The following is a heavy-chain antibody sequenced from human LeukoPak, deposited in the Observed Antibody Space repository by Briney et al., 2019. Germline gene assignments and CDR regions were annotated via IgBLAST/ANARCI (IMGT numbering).Heavy chain of an antibody. D-gene: IGHD3-22*01. V-gene: IGHV4-39*01. CDR3: ARRRGYYDSSGYYFRLDFDY. Sequence: PSETLSLTCTVSGGSIDSTSYYWGWFRQPPGKGLEWIGTTYYRANTYYNPSLTSRVSISVDTSKRQFSLRLTSVTAADTAVYYCARRRGYYDSSGYYFRLDFDYWGQGTLVTVSS. CDR1: GGSIDSTSYY. CDR2: TYYRANT. J-gene: IGHJ4*02.